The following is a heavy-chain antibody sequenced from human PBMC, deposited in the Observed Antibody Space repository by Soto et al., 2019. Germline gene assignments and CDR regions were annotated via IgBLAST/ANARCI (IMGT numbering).Heavy chain of an antibody. CDR3: WSYCSGGSCYSEIPFDY. Sequence: QVQLVESGGGVVQPGRSLRLSCAASGFTFSSYAMHWVRQAPGKGLEWVAVISYDGSNKYYADSVKGRFTISRDNSKNTLYLQMNSLRAEDTAVYYCWSYCSGGSCYSEIPFDYWGQGTLVTVSS. V-gene: IGHV3-30-3*01. CDR1: GFTFSSYA. D-gene: IGHD2-15*01. J-gene: IGHJ4*02. CDR2: ISYDGSNK.